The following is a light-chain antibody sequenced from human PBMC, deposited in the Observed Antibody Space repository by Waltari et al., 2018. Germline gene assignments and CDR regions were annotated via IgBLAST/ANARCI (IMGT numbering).Light chain of an antibody. Sequence: DIQMTQSPSTLSASVGDRVTITCRASQSLNDWLAWYQQKPGKAPKLLIYKASSLGTGVPSRFSGRGSGTEFTLTISSLQPDDFATYYCQHYISYSWTFGQGTKVEIK. V-gene: IGKV1-5*03. CDR1: QSLNDW. CDR2: KAS. CDR3: QHYISYSWT. J-gene: IGKJ1*01.